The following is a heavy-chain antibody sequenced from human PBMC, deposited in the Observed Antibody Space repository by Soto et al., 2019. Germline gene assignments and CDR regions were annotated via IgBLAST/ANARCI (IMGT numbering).Heavy chain of an antibody. Sequence: QVQLEQSGAEVKKPGASVKVSCKASGYTFTSYGISWVRQAPGQGLEWMGWISAYNGNTNYAQKLQGRVTMTTDTSTSTAYMELRSLRSADTAVYYCAREGHYGSGSYYYYGMDVWGQGTTVTVSS. CDR3: AREGHYGSGSYYYYGMDV. J-gene: IGHJ6*02. V-gene: IGHV1-18*01. CDR2: ISAYNGNT. D-gene: IGHD3-10*01. CDR1: GYTFTSYG.